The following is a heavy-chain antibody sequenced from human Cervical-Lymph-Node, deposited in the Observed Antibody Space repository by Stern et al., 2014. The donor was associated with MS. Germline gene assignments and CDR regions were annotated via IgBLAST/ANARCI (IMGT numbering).Heavy chain of an antibody. D-gene: IGHD1-26*01. Sequence: VQLVESGAEVKQPGSSVKVSCKASGGTFSSYAISWVRQAPGQRLEWMGGDIPIFGTANYAQKFQGRVTITADESTSTAYMELSSLRSEDTAVYYCARGELKEGLVRGMDVWGQGTTVTVSS. CDR3: ARGELKEGLVRGMDV. V-gene: IGHV1-69*01. CDR2: DIPIFGTA. CDR1: GGTFSSYA. J-gene: IGHJ6*02.